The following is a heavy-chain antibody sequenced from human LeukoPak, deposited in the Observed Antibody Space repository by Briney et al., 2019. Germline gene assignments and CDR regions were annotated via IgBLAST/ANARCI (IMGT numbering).Heavy chain of an antibody. J-gene: IGHJ6*02. V-gene: IGHV1-69*01. D-gene: IGHD4-17*01. CDR2: IIPIFGTA. CDR3: ASTRLRGPRYGMDV. Sequence: GASVTVSCKASGGTFSSYAISWVRQAPGQGLEWMGGIIPIFGTANYAQKFQGRVTITADESTSTAYMELSSLGSEDTAVYYCASTRLRGPRYGMDVWGQGTTVTVSS. CDR1: GGTFSSYA.